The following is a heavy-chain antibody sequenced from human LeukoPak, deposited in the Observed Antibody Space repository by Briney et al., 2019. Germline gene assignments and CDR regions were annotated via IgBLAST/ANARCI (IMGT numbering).Heavy chain of an antibody. V-gene: IGHV3-23*01. D-gene: IGHD6-19*01. CDR1: GFTFSSYA. J-gene: IGHJ4*02. CDR3: AKAPDNRNGWYYGDY. Sequence: PGGSLRLSCAASGFTFSSYAMSWVRQAPGKGLEWVSAISGSGGSTYYADSVKGRFTISRDNSKNTLYLQMNSLRAEDTAVYYCAKAPDNRNGWYYGDYWGQGTLVTVSS. CDR2: ISGSGGST.